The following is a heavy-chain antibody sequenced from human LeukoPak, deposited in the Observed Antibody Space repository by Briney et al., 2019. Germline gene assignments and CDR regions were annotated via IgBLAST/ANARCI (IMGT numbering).Heavy chain of an antibody. CDR3: ARVFRVAVSGADY. J-gene: IGHJ4*02. Sequence: ASVKVSCKASGYTFTGYYMHWVRQAHGQGLEWMGWINPNSGGTNYAQKFQGRVTMTRDTSISTAYMELSRLRSDDTAVYYCARVFRVAVSGADYWGQGTLVTVSS. CDR2: INPNSGGT. CDR1: GYTFTGYY. D-gene: IGHD6-19*01. V-gene: IGHV1-2*02.